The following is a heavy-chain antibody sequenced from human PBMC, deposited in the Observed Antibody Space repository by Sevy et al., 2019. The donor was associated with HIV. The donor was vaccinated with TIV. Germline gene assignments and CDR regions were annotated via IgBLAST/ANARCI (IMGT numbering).Heavy chain of an antibody. Sequence: GGSLRLSYAASGFTFSDYAMSWVRQAPGKGLECVSGISGGGGSTYYADSVKGRFTIFRDNSKNTMYIQMNSLTAEDTALYYCAKLDNYVWGNYRSAQFDYWGPGTLVTVSS. CDR1: GFTFSDYA. J-gene: IGHJ4*02. V-gene: IGHV3-23*01. CDR2: ISGGGGST. D-gene: IGHD3-16*02. CDR3: AKLDNYVWGNYRSAQFDY.